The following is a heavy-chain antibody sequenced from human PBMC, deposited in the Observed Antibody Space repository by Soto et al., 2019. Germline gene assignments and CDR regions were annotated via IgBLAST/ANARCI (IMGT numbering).Heavy chain of an antibody. CDR2: IYYSGST. CDR1: GGSISSRGYY. CDR3: ATSNWFDP. J-gene: IGHJ5*02. V-gene: IGHV4-39*01. Sequence: QLQLQESGPGVVKPSETLSLTCTVSGGSISSRGYYWGWIRQPPGKGLEWIGTIYYSGSTYYNPSLKRRVTISVDPSKTQLSLKLSSVTAADTAVYYCATSNWFDPWGQGTLVTVSS.